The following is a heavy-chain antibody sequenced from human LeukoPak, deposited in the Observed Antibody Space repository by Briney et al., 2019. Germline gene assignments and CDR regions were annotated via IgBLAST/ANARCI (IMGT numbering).Heavy chain of an antibody. D-gene: IGHD1-1*01. CDR1: GGSISSGGYY. V-gene: IGHV4-31*03. CDR2: IYYSGST. CDR3: ARDGTDNWFDP. Sequence: SENLSLTCTVSGGSISSGGYYWSWIRQHPGKGLEWIGYIYYSGSTYYNPSLKSRVTISVDTSKNQFSLKLSSVTAADTAVYYCARDGTDNWFDPWGQGTLVTVSS. J-gene: IGHJ5*02.